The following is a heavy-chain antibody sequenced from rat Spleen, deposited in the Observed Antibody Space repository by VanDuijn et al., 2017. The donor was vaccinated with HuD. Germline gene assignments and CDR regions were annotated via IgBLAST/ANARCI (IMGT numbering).Heavy chain of an antibody. V-gene: IGHV5-36*01. CDR2: INWSGRDT. CDR3: ARGTIPAIPFDY. CDR1: GFTFDDYG. Sequence: EVKLVESGGGLVQPGRSLKLSCAASGFTFDDYGMAWVRQTPKNGLEWVASINWSGRDTYYPDNVKGRFTISRDNAKNALYLQMNNLRSEDSAIYYCARGTIPAIPFDYWGQGVMDTVSS. J-gene: IGHJ2*01. D-gene: IGHD1-2*01.